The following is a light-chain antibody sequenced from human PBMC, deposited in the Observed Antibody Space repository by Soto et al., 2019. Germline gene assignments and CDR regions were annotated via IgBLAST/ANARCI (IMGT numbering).Light chain of an antibody. CDR2: GAS. CDR1: QSVSSSY. J-gene: IGKJ1*01. CDR3: QQYNSYS. V-gene: IGKV3-20*01. Sequence: EAVLTQSPATLSLSPGERATLSCRASQSVSSSYLAWYQQKPGQAPRLLIYGASSRATGIPDRFSGSGSGTEFTLTISSLQPDDFATYYCQQYNSYSFGQGTKVDIK.